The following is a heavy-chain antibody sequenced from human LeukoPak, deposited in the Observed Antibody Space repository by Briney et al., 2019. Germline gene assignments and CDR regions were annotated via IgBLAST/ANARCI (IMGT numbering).Heavy chain of an antibody. CDR2: IYYTGST. V-gene: IGHV4-59*08. D-gene: IGHD6-6*01. CDR1: GRSFNAYY. J-gene: IGHJ4*02. Sequence: PSEPLSLLCTVSGRSFNAYYWTWFRQPPEMSLVWAGYIYYTGSTNSAPSLMSRVTISVDTSTNPFSLKLSSVTAADTAVYYCAAIAGSSSYCGQGTLVTVSA. CDR3: AAIAGSSSY.